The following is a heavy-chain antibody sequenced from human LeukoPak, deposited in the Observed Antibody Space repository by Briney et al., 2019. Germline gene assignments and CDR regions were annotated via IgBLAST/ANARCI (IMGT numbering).Heavy chain of an antibody. J-gene: IGHJ6*01. CDR3: AKMKGHPLPKYYMDV. Sequence: GGSLRLSCAASGVTFSGLARSWVRRTPGKGLEWVSGISDSGDNTLYADSVKGRFTIPGDNSNHTVYLEMNSLRAEDTAIYYCAKMKGHPLPKYYMDVWGQGTTVTVSS. CDR1: GVTFSGLA. CDR2: ISDSGDNT. V-gene: IGHV3-23*01. D-gene: IGHD1-26*01.